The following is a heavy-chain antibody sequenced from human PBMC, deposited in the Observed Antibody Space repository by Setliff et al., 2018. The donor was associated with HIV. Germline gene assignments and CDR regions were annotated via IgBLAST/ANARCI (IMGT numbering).Heavy chain of an antibody. V-gene: IGHV4-4*08. Sequence: SETLSLTCAVYGGSVSGHYWGWFRQPPGKGQEWIGHIYTGGTTNYNPSLKSRVSISADMSKNHFSLNLSSVTAADTAVYYCCRSMTTVLEDAFDIWGQGAMVTVSS. CDR2: IYTGGTT. CDR1: GGSVSGHY. J-gene: IGHJ3*02. D-gene: IGHD4-17*01. CDR3: CRSMTTVLEDAFDI.